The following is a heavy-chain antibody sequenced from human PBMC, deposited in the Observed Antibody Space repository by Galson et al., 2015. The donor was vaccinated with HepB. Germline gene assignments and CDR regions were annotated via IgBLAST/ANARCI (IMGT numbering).Heavy chain of an antibody. CDR1: GFTFSSYA. CDR3: ARTRAIQLWLRETDAAAFDI. Sequence: SLRLSCAASGFTFSSYAMHWVRQAPGKGLEWVAVISYDGSNKYYADSVKGRFTISRDNSKNTLYLQMNSLRAEDTAVYYCARTRAIQLWLRETDAAAFDIWGQGTMVTVSS. D-gene: IGHD5-18*01. J-gene: IGHJ3*02. V-gene: IGHV3-30*04. CDR2: ISYDGSNK.